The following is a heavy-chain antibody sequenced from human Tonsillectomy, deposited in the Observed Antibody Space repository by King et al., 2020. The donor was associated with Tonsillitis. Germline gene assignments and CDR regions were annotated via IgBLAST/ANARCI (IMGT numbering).Heavy chain of an antibody. CDR1: GFTFDDSA. V-gene: IGHV3-9*01. CDR2: ISWNSGSI. CDR3: AKDMRETSGYYGFDY. Sequence: QLVQSGGGLVQPGRSLRLSCAASGFTFDDSAMHWVRQAPGKGLEWVSTISWNSGSIGYADSVKGRFTIYRDNAKHSLYLQMNSLRAEDTALYYCAKDMRETSGYYGFDYWGQGTLVTVSS. D-gene: IGHD3-22*01. J-gene: IGHJ4*02.